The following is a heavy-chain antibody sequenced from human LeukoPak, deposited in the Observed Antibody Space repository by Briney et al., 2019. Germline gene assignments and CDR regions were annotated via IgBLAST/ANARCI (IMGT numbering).Heavy chain of an antibody. V-gene: IGHV4-30-4*01. J-gene: IGHJ4*02. CDR3: ARVGMGDVVAAHFDY. CDR1: GGSISSGDYY. Sequence: PSETLSLTCTVSGGSISSGDYYWSWIRQPPGTGLEWIGYIYYSGSTYYNPSLKSRVTISVDTSKNQFSLKLSSVTAADTAVYYCARVGMGDVVAAHFDYWGQGTLVTVSS. CDR2: IYYSGST. D-gene: IGHD2-15*01.